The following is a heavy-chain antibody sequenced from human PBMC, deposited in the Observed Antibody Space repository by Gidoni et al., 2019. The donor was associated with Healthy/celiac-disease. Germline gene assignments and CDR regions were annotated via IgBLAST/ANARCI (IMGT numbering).Heavy chain of an antibody. D-gene: IGHD3-10*01. J-gene: IGHJ5*02. CDR2: INHSGST. Sequence: QVQLQQWGAGLLKPSETLSLTCAVYGGSFSGYCWIWIRQPPGKGLEWIGEINHSGSTNYNPSLKSRVTISVDTSKNQFSLKLSSVTAADTAVYYCARAQAGRFHYYGSGRISLDPWGQGTLVTVSS. V-gene: IGHV4-34*01. CDR1: GGSFSGYC. CDR3: ARAQAGRFHYYGSGRISLDP.